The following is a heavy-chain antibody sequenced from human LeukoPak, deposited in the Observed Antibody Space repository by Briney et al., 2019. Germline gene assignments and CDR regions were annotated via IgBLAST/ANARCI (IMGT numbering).Heavy chain of an antibody. V-gene: IGHV4-61*02. CDR1: GGSISSGSYY. CDR3: ARERTDTPIDY. D-gene: IGHD5-18*01. CDR2: IYTSGST. Sequence: SETLSLTCTVSGGSISSGSYYWTWIRQPAGKGLEWIGRIYTSGSTTHNPSLKSRVTISLDTSKNQFSLKLTSVTAADTAVYFCARERTDTPIDYWGQGTLVTVSS. J-gene: IGHJ4*02.